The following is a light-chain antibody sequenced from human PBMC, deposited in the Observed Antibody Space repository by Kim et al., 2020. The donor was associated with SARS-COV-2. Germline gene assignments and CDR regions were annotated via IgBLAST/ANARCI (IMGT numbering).Light chain of an antibody. CDR3: NSRDSSGNHRWV. V-gene: IGLV3-19*01. Sequence: LGQKGRSTGQGDSLRSYYASWDQQKPGQAPVLGIYGKKNRPSGNPDRFAGSSSGNTASLTIPGAQAEDEADYYCNSRDSSGNHRWVFGGGTKVTVL. CDR2: GKK. CDR1: SLRSYY. J-gene: IGLJ3*02.